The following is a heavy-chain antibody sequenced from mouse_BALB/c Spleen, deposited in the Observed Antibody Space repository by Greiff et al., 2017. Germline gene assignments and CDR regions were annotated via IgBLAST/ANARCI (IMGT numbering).Heavy chain of an antibody. CDR3: ARESYRYDYAMDY. CDR1: GFSLTGYG. J-gene: IGHJ4*01. CDR2: IWGDGST. D-gene: IGHD2-14*01. V-gene: IGHV2-6-7*01. Sequence: VQGVESGPGLVAPSQSLSITCTVSGFSLTGYGVNWVRQPPGKGLEWLGMIWGDGSTDYNSALKSRLSISKDNSKSQVFLKMNSLQTDDTARYYCARESYRYDYAMDYWGQGTSVTVSS.